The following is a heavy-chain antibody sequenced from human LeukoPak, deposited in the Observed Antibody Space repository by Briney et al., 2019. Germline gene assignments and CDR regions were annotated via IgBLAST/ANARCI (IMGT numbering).Heavy chain of an antibody. D-gene: IGHD1-26*01. CDR2: IIPIFGTA. CDR1: GGTFSSYA. CDR3: ARGGSYWADYYQYMDV. J-gene: IGHJ6*03. V-gene: IGHV1-69*05. Sequence: ASVKVSCKASGGTFSSYAISWVRQAPGQGLEWMGGIIPIFGTANYAQKLQGRVTMTTDTSTSTAYMELRSLRSDDTAVYYCARGGSYWADYYQYMDVWGKGTMVTISS.